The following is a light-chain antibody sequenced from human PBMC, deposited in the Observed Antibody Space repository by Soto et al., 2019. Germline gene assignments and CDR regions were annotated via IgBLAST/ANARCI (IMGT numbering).Light chain of an antibody. CDR1: QSVSSSY. CDR3: QHYGSSPYT. Sequence: EIVLTQSPGTLSLSPGEKATLSCRASQSVSSSYLARYQQKPGQAPTLLIYGASSRATGIPDRFSGSGSGTDFTLTISRLEPEDFAVYYCQHYGSSPYTFGQGTKLEI. V-gene: IGKV3-20*01. CDR2: GAS. J-gene: IGKJ2*01.